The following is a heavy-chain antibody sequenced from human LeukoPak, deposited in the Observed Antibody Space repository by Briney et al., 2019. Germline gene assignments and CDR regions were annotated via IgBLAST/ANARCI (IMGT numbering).Heavy chain of an antibody. Sequence: PSETLSLTCAVYGESLSKYYWTWIRQSPGKGLEWIGEINHRGSTNHNPSLKSRVTLSVDTSKHQFSLKLTSLTAADAAVYYCASSVGSTDYWGQGTLVTVS. CDR2: INHRGST. V-gene: IGHV4-34*01. CDR3: ASSVGSTDY. J-gene: IGHJ4*02. D-gene: IGHD1-26*01. CDR1: GESLSKYY.